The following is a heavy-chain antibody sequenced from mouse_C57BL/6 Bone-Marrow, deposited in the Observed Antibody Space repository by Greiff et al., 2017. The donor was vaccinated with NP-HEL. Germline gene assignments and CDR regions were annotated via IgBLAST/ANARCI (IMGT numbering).Heavy chain of an antibody. V-gene: IGHV5-6*01. Sequence: DVQLVESGGDLVKPGGSLKLSCAASGFTFSSYGMSWVRQTPDKRLEWVATISSGGSYTYYPDSVKGRFTISRDNAKNTLYLQRSSLKSEDTAMYYCARHLLTDSYWYFDVWGTGTTVTVAS. D-gene: IGHD4-1*01. CDR1: GFTFSSYG. CDR2: ISSGGSYT. J-gene: IGHJ1*03. CDR3: ARHLLTDSYWYFDV.